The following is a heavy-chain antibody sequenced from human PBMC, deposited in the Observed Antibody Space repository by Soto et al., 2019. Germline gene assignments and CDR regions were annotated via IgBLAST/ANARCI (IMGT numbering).Heavy chain of an antibody. V-gene: IGHV2-5*02. J-gene: IGHJ3*02. CDR3: ARPGIAAAGTI. CDR2: IYWDDDK. CDR1: GFSLSTSGVG. Sequence: QITLKESGPTLVKPTQTLTLTCTFSGFSLSTSGVGVGWIRQPPGKALEWLALIYWDDDKRYSPSLKSRLTITKDTSKNQVVLTMTNMDPVDTASYYCARPGIAAAGTIWGQGTMVTVSS. D-gene: IGHD6-13*01.